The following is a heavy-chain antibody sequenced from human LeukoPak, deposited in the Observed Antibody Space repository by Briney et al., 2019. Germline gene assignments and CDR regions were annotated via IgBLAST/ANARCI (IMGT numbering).Heavy chain of an antibody. CDR1: GYSISSGYH. D-gene: IGHD6-19*01. J-gene: IGHJ6*03. CDR3: ARDGSSYSSGWYLPSYYYYMDV. Sequence: RPSETLSLTCTVSGYSISSGYHWGWIRQPPGKGLEWIGSIYHSGSTYYNPSLKSRVTISVDTSKNQFSLKLSSVTAADTAVYYCARDGSSYSSGWYLPSYYYYMDVWGKGTTVTISS. V-gene: IGHV4-38-2*02. CDR2: IYHSGST.